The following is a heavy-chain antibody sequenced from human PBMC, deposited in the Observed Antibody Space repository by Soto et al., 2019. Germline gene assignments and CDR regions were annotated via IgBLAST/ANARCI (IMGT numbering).Heavy chain of an antibody. CDR2: IIPIFGTA. CDR1: GGTFSSYA. V-gene: IGHV1-69*13. J-gene: IGHJ4*02. Sequence: VKVSCKASGGTFSSYAISWVRQAPGQGLEWMGGIIPIFGTANYAQKFQGRVTITADESTSTAYMELSSLRSEDTAVYYCARGYGFGELSNFDYWGQGTLVTVSS. CDR3: ARGYGFGELSNFDY. D-gene: IGHD3-10*01.